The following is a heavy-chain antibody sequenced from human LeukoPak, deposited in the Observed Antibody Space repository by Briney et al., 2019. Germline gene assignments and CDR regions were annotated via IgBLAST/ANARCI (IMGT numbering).Heavy chain of an antibody. CDR2: INYSGST. D-gene: IGHD3-10*01. CDR1: GGSVSSTTYF. CDR3: ARYVVYGSGKYYFDY. J-gene: IGHJ4*02. V-gene: IGHV4-39*01. Sequence: PSETLSLTCTVSGGSVSSTTYFWSWIRQPPGKGLEWIASINYSGSTYYNPSLKSRVTISVDTSENQFSLKLSSVTAADTAVYYCARYVVYGSGKYYFDYWGQGILVTVSS.